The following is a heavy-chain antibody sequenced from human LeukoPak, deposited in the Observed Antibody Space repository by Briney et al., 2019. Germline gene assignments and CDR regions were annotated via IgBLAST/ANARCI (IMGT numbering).Heavy chain of an antibody. V-gene: IGHV3-53*01. CDR3: ARRAGDYSHPYDY. D-gene: IGHD3-22*01. CDR2: IYSGGNT. Sequence: PGGSLRLSCTVSGFTVSSNSMSWVRQAPGKGPEWVSFIYSGGNTHNSDSVKGRFTISRDNSKNALYLQMNSLRAEDTAVYYCARRAGDYSHPYDYWGQGTLVTVSS. J-gene: IGHJ4*02. CDR1: GFTVSSNS.